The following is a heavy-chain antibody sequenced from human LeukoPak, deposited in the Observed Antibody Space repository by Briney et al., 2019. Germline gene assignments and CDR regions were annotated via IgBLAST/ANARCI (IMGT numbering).Heavy chain of an antibody. Sequence: GGSLRLSCAASGFPFSYYGMHWVRQAPGKGLEWVAFIRYDGNDKFYADSVKGRFTISRDNSKDTLYLQMNSLRAEDTAVYYCAKRAMWDLYWYFDLWGRGTLVTVSS. V-gene: IGHV3-30*02. CDR1: GFPFSYYG. CDR3: AKRAMWDLYWYFDL. J-gene: IGHJ2*01. D-gene: IGHD1-26*01. CDR2: IRYDGNDK.